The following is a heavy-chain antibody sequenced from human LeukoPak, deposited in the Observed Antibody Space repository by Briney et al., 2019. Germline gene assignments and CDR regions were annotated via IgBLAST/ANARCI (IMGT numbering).Heavy chain of an antibody. CDR3: ARGTFTNYGSGSYYNGVSNWFDP. CDR2: NYTSGST. Sequence: SETLTLTCTVSGGCISSYYWSWIRQPAGKGLEWIGRNYTSGSTNYNPSLKSRVTMSVDTSKNQFSLKLSSVTAADTAVYYCARGTFTNYGSGSYYNGVSNWFDPWGQGTLVTVSS. V-gene: IGHV4-4*07. D-gene: IGHD3-10*01. J-gene: IGHJ5*02. CDR1: GGCISSYY.